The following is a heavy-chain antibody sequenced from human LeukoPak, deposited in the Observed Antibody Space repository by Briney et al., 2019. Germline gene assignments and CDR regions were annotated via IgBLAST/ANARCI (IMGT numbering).Heavy chain of an antibody. CDR3: AKIGFPTTVLTPGTVW. J-gene: IGHJ4*02. CDR1: GFTFTTYS. CDR2: ISNSGGST. V-gene: IGHV3-23*01. Sequence: GGSLRLSCAASGFTFTTYSLTWVRQAPGKGLEWVSAISNSGGSTHYADSVKGRFTISRDNSKSTLYLQMSSLRAEDTAAYYCAKIGFPTTVLTPGTVWWGQGTLVTVSS. D-gene: IGHD4-23*01.